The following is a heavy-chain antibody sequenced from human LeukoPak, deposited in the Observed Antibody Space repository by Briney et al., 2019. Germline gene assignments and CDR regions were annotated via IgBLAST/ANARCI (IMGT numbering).Heavy chain of an antibody. CDR1: GFSFSDYY. V-gene: IGHV3-11*01. Sequence: GGSLRLSCAASGFSFSDYYMSWIRQAPGKGLEWVSSISRVGSSKYSADSVKGRFTISRDNAKNSLDLQMDSLRAEDTAVYHCARDQFLDYWGQGTLVTVSS. J-gene: IGHJ4*02. CDR3: ARDQFLDY. CDR2: ISRVGSSK.